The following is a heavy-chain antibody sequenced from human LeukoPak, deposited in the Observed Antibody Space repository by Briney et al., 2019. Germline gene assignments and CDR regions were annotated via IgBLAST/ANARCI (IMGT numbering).Heavy chain of an antibody. CDR3: ARRTSYYFPY. CDR1: GFTFSSYA. V-gene: IGHV3-23*01. CDR2: ITGSGDSA. J-gene: IGHJ4*02. Sequence: GESLRLSCAASGFTFSSYAMSWVRQAPGKGLEWVSTITGSGDSADYADSVKGRFTISRDNAKNTLYLQVNSLRVEDTAVYYCARRTSYYFPYWGQGTLVTVSS.